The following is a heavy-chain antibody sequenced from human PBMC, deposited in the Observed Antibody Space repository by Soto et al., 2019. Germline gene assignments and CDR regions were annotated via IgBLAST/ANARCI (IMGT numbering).Heavy chain of an antibody. CDR2: INPNSGGT. J-gene: IGHJ6*02. CDR1: GYTFTGYY. V-gene: IGHV1-2*04. D-gene: IGHD2-21*01. CDR3: ARGGVLGGDYYYGMDV. Sequence: VASVKVSCKASGYTFTGYYMHWVRQAPGQGLEWMGWINPNSGGTNYAQKFQGWVTMTRDTSISTAYMELSRLRSDDTAVYYCARGGVLGGDYYYGMDVWGQGTTVTVSS.